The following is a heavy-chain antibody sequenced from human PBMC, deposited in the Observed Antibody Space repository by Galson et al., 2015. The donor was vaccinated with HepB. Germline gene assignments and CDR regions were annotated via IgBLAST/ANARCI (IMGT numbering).Heavy chain of an antibody. CDR3: ARDPGSGWYEFSYYYYGMDV. CDR2: TYYRSKWYN. V-gene: IGHV6-1*01. Sequence: AISGDSVSSNSAAWNWIRQSPSRGLEWLGRTYYRSKWYNDYAVSVKSRITIIPDTSKNQFSLQLNSVTPEDTAVYYCARDPGSGWYEFSYYYYGMDVWGQGTTVTVSS. CDR1: GDSVSSNSAA. D-gene: IGHD6-19*01. J-gene: IGHJ6*02.